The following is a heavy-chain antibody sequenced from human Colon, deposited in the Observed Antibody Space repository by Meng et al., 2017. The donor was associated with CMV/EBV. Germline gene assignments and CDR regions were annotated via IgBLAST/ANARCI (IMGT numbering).Heavy chain of an antibody. CDR2: ISTYNAYT. V-gene: IGHV1-18*01. D-gene: IGHD2-21*02. CDR3: ARGPQYCGDDCYMDY. CDR1: GYTFTTYG. Sequence: QVQVVQSGGEVRKPGXSVKVSCKTSGYTFTTYGITWVRQAPGQGLEWMGWISTYNAYTKYAQKFQDRVSMTTDRSTDTAYMELSSLRSDDTAVYYCARGPQYCGDDCYMDYWGQGTLVTVSS. J-gene: IGHJ4*02.